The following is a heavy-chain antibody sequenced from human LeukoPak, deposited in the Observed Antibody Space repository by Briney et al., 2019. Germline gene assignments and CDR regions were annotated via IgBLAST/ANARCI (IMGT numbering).Heavy chain of an antibody. CDR2: INHSGST. CDR1: GGSFSGYY. D-gene: IGHD2-2*02. CDR3: ANIVVVPAAISGTGWFDP. Sequence: PSETLSLTCAVYGGSFSGYYWSWIRQPPGKGLEWIGEINHSGSTNYNPSLKSRVTISVDTSKNQFSLQLSSVTAADTAVYYCANIVVVPAAISGTGWFDPWGQGTLVTVSS. V-gene: IGHV4-34*01. J-gene: IGHJ5*02.